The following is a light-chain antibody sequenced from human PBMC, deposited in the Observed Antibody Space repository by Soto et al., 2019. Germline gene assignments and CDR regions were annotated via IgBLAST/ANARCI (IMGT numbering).Light chain of an antibody. CDR3: QQSYGTPIT. J-gene: IGKJ5*01. Sequence: DIQMTRSPSSLSASVGDRVTITCRASQSISRYLNWYQQKPGKAPNLLIYVASSLQSEVPSRFSGSGSGTDFTLTITSLQPEDFAAYYCQQSYGTPITFGQGTRLEIK. CDR2: VAS. V-gene: IGKV1-39*01. CDR1: QSISRY.